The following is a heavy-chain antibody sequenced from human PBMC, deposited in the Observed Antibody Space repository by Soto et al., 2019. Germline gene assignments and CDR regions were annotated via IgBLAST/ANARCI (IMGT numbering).Heavy chain of an antibody. Sequence: GASVKVCCKDSGYTLTSYAMHWVRQATEQRLEWMGWINAGNGNTKYSQKFQGRVTITRDTSASTAYMELSSLRSEDTAVYYCARDPRLGRYYDSSGYDAYWGQGTLVTVSS. CDR1: GYTLTSYA. CDR2: INAGNGNT. CDR3: ARDPRLGRYYDSSGYDAY. V-gene: IGHV1-3*01. D-gene: IGHD3-22*01. J-gene: IGHJ4*02.